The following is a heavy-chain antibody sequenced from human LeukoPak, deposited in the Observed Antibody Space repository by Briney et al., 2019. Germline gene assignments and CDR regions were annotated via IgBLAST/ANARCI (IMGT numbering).Heavy chain of an antibody. D-gene: IGHD6-19*01. Sequence: GGSLRPSCAASGITVNSTYISWVRQAPGKGLEWVSVAYSDGNTYYAGSVKGRFTISRDNSKNTLFLQMNSLRAEDTAVYYCARLFGSGWPGYFYYAMDVWGQGTTVAVSS. J-gene: IGHJ6*02. CDR1: GITVNSTY. V-gene: IGHV3-66*04. CDR3: ARLFGSGWPGYFYYAMDV. CDR2: AYSDGNT.